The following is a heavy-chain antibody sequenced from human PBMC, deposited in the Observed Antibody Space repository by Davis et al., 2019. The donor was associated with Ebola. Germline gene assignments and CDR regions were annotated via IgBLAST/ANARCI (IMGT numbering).Heavy chain of an antibody. D-gene: IGHD3-3*01. CDR1: GFTFSSYS. CDR2: ISSSGGST. J-gene: IGHJ6*02. V-gene: IGHV3-23*01. CDR3: AKVADYDFWSGYYVDGMDV. Sequence: GESLKISCAASGFTFSSYSMSWVRQAPGKGLEWVSSISSSGGSTYYADSVKGRFTISRDNSKNTLYLQMNSLRAEDTAVYYCAKVADYDFWSGYYVDGMDVWGQGTTVTVSS.